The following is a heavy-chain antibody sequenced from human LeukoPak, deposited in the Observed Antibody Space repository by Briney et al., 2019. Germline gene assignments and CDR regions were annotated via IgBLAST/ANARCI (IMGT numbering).Heavy chain of an antibody. CDR1: GGSIGSYY. D-gene: IGHD1-26*01. J-gene: IGHJ4*02. CDR2: IYYSGST. V-gene: IGHV4-59*01. Sequence: PSETLSLTCTVSGGSIGSYYWSWIRQPPGKGLEWIGYIYYSGSTDYNPSLKSRVTISVDTSKNQFSLKLSSVTAADTAVYYCARSLVGVPYYFDYWGQGTLVTVSS. CDR3: ARSLVGVPYYFDY.